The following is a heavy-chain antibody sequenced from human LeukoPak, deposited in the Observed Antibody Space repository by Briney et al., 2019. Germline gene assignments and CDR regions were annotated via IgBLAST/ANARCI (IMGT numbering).Heavy chain of an antibody. CDR2: IYISGST. V-gene: IGHV4-61*02. CDR1: GGSISSGSYY. CDR3: ARGRIAAAGSQYFDY. Sequence: PSQTLSLTCTVSGGSISSGSYYWSWIRQPAGKGLEWIGRIYISGSTNYNPSLKSRVTISLATSKNHFSLKLSSVPAADTAVYYCARGRIAAAGSQYFDYWGQGTLVTVSS. J-gene: IGHJ4*02. D-gene: IGHD6-13*01.